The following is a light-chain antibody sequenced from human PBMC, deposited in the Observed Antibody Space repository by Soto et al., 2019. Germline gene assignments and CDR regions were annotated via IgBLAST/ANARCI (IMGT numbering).Light chain of an antibody. J-gene: IGKJ1*01. V-gene: IGKV3-15*01. CDR2: GAS. Sequence: EIVMTQSPATLSLSPGERPTLSCRASRSFASNLAWYQQRPGQAPRPVIYGASNRATGIPARFSGSGSGTEFTLTISSLQSEDLAVYYCLQYSEWPRTFGHGTKVEIK. CDR1: RSFASN. CDR3: LQYSEWPRT.